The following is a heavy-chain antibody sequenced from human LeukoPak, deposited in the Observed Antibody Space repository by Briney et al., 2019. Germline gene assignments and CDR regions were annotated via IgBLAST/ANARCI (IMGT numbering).Heavy chain of an antibody. J-gene: IGHJ5*02. CDR1: GGSISSGGYS. CDR2: IYHSGST. D-gene: IGHD3-3*01. Sequence: SETLSLTCAVSGGSISSGGYSWSWIRQPPGKGLEWIGYIYHSGSTYYNPSLKSRVTISVDTSKNQFSLTLSSVTAADTAVYYCAIARLRSGYYTGISAGAVGLWGQGTLVTVSS. V-gene: IGHV4-30-2*01. CDR3: AIARLRSGYYTGISAGAVGL.